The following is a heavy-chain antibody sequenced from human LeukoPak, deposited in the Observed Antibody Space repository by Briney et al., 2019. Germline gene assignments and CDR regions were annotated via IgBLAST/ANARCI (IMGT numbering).Heavy chain of an antibody. Sequence: PGGSLRLSCAASGFTFSDYYMSWIRQAPGKGLEWVSAISGSGGSTYYADSVKGRFTISRDNSKNTLYLQMNSLRAEDTAVYYCAKDLGYTPSGWFDPWGQGTLVTVSS. J-gene: IGHJ5*02. CDR1: GFTFSDYY. D-gene: IGHD6-13*01. CDR3: AKDLGYTPSGWFDP. V-gene: IGHV3-23*01. CDR2: ISGSGGST.